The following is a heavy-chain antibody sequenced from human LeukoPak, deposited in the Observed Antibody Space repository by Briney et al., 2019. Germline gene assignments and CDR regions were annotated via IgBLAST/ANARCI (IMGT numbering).Heavy chain of an antibody. Sequence: SETLSLTCAVYGGSFSGYYWSWIRQPPGQGLEWIGEINHSGSTNYNPSLKSRVTISVDTSKNQFSLKLSSVTAADTAVYYCARGRGTYYYYGMDVWGQGTTVTVSS. CDR1: GGSFSGYY. CDR3: ARGRGTYYYYGMDV. D-gene: IGHD6-25*01. J-gene: IGHJ6*02. V-gene: IGHV4-34*01. CDR2: INHSGST.